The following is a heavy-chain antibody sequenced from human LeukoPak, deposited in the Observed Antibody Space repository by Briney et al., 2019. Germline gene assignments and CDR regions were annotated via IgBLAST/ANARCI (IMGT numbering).Heavy chain of an antibody. D-gene: IGHD2-15*01. CDR1: GYSISSGYH. V-gene: IGHV4-38-2*02. CDR3: ARDIYCSGGSCHGNWFDP. CDR2: IYHSGST. J-gene: IGHJ5*02. Sequence: TSETLSLTCAVSGYSISSGYHWGWIRQPPGKGLEWIGSIYHSGSTYYNPSLKSRVTISVDTSKNQFSLKLSSVTAADTAVYYCARDIYCSGGSCHGNWFDPWGQGTLVTVSS.